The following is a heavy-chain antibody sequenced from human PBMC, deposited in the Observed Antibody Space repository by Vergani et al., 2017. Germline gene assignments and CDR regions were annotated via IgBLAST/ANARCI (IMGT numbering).Heavy chain of an antibody. Sequence: EVQLLESGGGLVQPGGSLSLSCAASGFTFSSYAMNWVHQAPGKGLEWVAGVSWNGRRTPYAASVKGRFFISRDSSRNSLYLQMNSLRAEETAVYYFERSGHDFWGGYYNPESYYYDGMDVWGQGTTVAVSS. CDR1: GFTFSSYA. D-gene: IGHD3-3*01. J-gene: IGHJ6*02. V-gene: IGHV3-35*01. CDR2: VSWNGRRT. CDR3: ERSGHDFWGGYYNPESYYYDGMDV.